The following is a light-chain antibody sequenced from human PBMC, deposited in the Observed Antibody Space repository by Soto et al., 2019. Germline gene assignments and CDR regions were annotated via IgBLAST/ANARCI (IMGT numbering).Light chain of an antibody. CDR1: QSLSSN. Sequence: EIVLTQSPATLSVSPGERATLSCRASQSLSSNLAWYQQRPGQAPRLLIYDVSNRATGIPDRFSASGSGTDFTLTVSRLEPEDFAVYYCHQYAHSPLTFGGGTKVETK. V-gene: IGKV3-20*01. CDR3: HQYAHSPLT. CDR2: DVS. J-gene: IGKJ4*01.